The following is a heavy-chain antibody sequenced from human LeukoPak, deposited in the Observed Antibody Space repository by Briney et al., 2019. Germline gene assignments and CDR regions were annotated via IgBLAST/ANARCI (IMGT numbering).Heavy chain of an antibody. J-gene: IGHJ5*02. CDR2: ISYDGSNK. Sequence: PGRSLRLSCAASGFTFSSYAMHWVRQAPGKGLEWVAVISYDGSNKYYADSAKGRFTISRDNSKNTLYLQMNSLRAEDTAVYYCARETYYYDSSGYPSGFDPWGQGTLVTVSS. CDR3: ARETYYYDSSGYPSGFDP. D-gene: IGHD3-22*01. V-gene: IGHV3-30*01. CDR1: GFTFSSYA.